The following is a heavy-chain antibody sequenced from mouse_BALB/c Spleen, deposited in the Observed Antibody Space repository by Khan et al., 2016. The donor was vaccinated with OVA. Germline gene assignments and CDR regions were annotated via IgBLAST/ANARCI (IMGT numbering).Heavy chain of an antibody. CDR1: GDSITSGF. V-gene: IGHV3-8*02. CDR2: VTYSGNT. CDR3: ARSYGSWAMDY. J-gene: IGHJ4*01. Sequence: EVPLVESGPSLVKPSQTLSLTCSVTGDSITSGFWNWIRKFPGNKFEYMGYVTYSGNTYYNPSLKSRISITRDTSKSQYYLQLNSVTTVDTATYFCARSYGSWAMDYWGQGTSVTVAS. D-gene: IGHD1-1*01.